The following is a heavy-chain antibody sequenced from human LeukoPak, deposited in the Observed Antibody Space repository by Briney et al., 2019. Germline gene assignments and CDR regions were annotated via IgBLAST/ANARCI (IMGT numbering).Heavy chain of an antibody. D-gene: IGHD3-10*01. CDR1: GFTFSAYG. V-gene: IGHV3-23*01. CDR3: AKRGPGSPQSGKYFFDY. CDR2: ISGNAAAT. J-gene: IGHJ4*02. Sequence: GGSLRLSCAASGFTFSAYGMTWVRQAPGKGLEWVSAISGNAAATFYADSVKGRFTISRDNSRSTLYLQMSSLRAEDTAVYYCAKRGPGSPQSGKYFFDYWGQGTLVTVSS.